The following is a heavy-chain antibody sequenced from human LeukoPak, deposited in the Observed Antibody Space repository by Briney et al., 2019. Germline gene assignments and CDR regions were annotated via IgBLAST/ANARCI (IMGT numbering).Heavy chain of an antibody. CDR1: GGSFSGYY. D-gene: IGHD5-24*01. CDR2: INHSGST. V-gene: IGHV4-34*01. J-gene: IGHJ4*02. Sequence: PSETLSLTCAVDGGSFSGYYWSWIRQPPGKGLEWIGEINHSGSTNYNPSLKSQVTISVDTTKNQFSLRLSSVTAADTFFYYGASGKRDGYNSRTFDYWGQGTLVTVSS. CDR3: ASGKRDGYNSRTFDY.